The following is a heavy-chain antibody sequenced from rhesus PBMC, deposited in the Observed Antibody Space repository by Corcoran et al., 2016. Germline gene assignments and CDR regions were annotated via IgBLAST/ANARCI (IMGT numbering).Heavy chain of an antibody. Sequence: EVQLVESGGGLVQPGGSLRLSCAASGFTFSSYGIHWVRQAPGTGLEWVAVISDDGSKKYYADSVKDRFTNSRDNSKNRLYLQMNNLKLEDTAVDYCARASYSSGWSFGYFDLWGPGTPITISS. V-gene: IGHV3-54*02. D-gene: IGHD6S26*01. CDR2: ISDDGSKK. CDR1: GFTFSSYG. J-gene: IGHJ2*01. CDR3: ARASYSSGWSFGYFDL.